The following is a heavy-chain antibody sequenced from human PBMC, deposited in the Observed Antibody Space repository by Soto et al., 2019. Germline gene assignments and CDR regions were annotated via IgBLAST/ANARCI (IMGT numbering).Heavy chain of an antibody. J-gene: IGHJ6*02. V-gene: IGHV1-18*01. Sequence: QVQLVQSGAEVKKPGASVKVSCKASGYTFTRSGISWVRQAPGQGHEWMGWIISYNGDTNYAQTFQGRVTMTTDTTTSTAYMELRSLRSDDTAVYYCAREGGAPYCYYVIDVWGQVAPVTFAS. CDR2: IISYNGDT. D-gene: IGHD3-10*01. CDR3: AREGGAPYCYYVIDV. CDR1: GYTFTRSG.